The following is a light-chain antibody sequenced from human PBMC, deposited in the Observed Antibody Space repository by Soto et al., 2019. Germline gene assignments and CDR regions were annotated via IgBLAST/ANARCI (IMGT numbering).Light chain of an antibody. CDR1: QSTSTW. CDR2: EAS. V-gene: IGKV1-5*03. J-gene: IGKJ1*01. CDR3: QQYITYPYA. Sequence: DIQITQSPSTLSASVGDRVTITCRASQSTSTWLAWYQQRPGKTPKLLISEASKLESGVPSRFSGSGSGTEFTLTNSSLQPDDFATYYCQQYITYPYAFGQGTKVEIK.